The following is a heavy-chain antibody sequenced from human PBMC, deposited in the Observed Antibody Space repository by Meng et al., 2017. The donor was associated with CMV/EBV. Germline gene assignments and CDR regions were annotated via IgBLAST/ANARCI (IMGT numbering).Heavy chain of an antibody. CDR1: GFTFSSYS. J-gene: IGHJ6*02. Sequence: GGSLRLSCAASGFTFSSYSMNWVRQAPGKGLEWVSSISSSSSYIYYADSVKGRFTISRDNAKNSLYLQMNSLRAEDTAVYYCASTATMFYYYYGMDVWGQGTTVTVSS. CDR3: ASTATMFYYYYGMDV. CDR2: ISSSSSYI. V-gene: IGHV3-21*01. D-gene: IGHD5-24*01.